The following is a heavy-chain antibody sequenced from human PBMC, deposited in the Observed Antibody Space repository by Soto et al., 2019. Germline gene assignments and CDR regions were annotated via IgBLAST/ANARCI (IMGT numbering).Heavy chain of an antibody. Sequence: RGSLRLSCAASGFTFSSYAMSWVRQAPGKGLEWVSAISGSGGSTYYADSVKGRFTISRDNSKNTLYLQMNSLRAEDTAVYYCAKDTDFIYSSGWYDYWGQGTLVTVSS. V-gene: IGHV3-23*01. D-gene: IGHD6-19*01. J-gene: IGHJ4*02. CDR2: ISGSGGST. CDR1: GFTFSSYA. CDR3: AKDTDFIYSSGWYDY.